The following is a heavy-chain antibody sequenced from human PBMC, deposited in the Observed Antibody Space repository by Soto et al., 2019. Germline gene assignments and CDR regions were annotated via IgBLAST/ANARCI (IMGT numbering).Heavy chain of an antibody. CDR2: ISGRGGSS. Sequence: EVQLLESGGGLIQPGGSLRLSCSASGFSFSSYAMMWVRQAPGKGLEWVSVISGRGGSSYFADSAKGRFTISRDNSKNMLYLEMNSLRAEDTAIDFCAKGSIEYSASVDYWGQGTLVIVSS. V-gene: IGHV3-23*01. J-gene: IGHJ4*02. CDR3: AKGSIEYSASVDY. CDR1: GFSFSSYA. D-gene: IGHD1-26*01.